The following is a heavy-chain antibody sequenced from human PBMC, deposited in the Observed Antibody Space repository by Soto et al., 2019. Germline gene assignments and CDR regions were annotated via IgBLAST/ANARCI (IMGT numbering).Heavy chain of an antibody. CDR1: GWSFSGYY. V-gene: IGHV4-34*01. CDR2: INHSGST. CDR3: ARVFYYDFWSGYYTLDY. J-gene: IGHJ4*02. D-gene: IGHD3-3*01. Sequence: SETLSLTCAFYGWSFSGYYWSWIRQPPGKGLEWIGEINHSGSTNYNPSLKSRVTISVDTSKNQFSLKLSSVTAADTAVYYCARVFYYDFWSGYYTLDYWGQGTLVTVSS.